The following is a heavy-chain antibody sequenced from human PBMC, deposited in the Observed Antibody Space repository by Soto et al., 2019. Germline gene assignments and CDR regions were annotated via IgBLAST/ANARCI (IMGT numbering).Heavy chain of an antibody. CDR2: ISGSGDST. V-gene: IGHV3-23*01. CDR3: AKSYSSNWYDYFDY. J-gene: IGHJ4*02. D-gene: IGHD6-13*01. CDR1: GLTFSSYA. Sequence: PGGSLRLSCAASGLTFSSYAMNWVRQAPGKGLEWVSAISGSGDSTYYADSVKGRFAISRDTSKNTLYLQMDSLSAEDTALYYCAKSYSSNWYDYFDYWGQGTLVTVSS.